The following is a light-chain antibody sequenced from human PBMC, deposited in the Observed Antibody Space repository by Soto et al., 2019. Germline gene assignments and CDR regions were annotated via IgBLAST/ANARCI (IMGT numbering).Light chain of an antibody. J-gene: IGKJ4*01. Sequence: DVQLTQSPSTLSASVGDRVAITCQASQSIVNYLNWFQFRPGKAPQLLISDASHLEPGVPSRFSGERSGTDYTLIINNLQAEDLATYYCQQYEELPLTCAGGTRV. V-gene: IGKV1-33*01. CDR1: QSIVNY. CDR2: DAS. CDR3: QQYEELPLT.